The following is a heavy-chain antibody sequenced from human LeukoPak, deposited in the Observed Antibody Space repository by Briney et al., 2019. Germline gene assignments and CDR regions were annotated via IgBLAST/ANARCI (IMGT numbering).Heavy chain of an antibody. CDR3: AKDLGSSWTYYYYGMDV. CDR1: GFTFSSYG. CDR2: ISYDGSNK. D-gene: IGHD6-13*01. J-gene: IGHJ6*02. V-gene: IGHV3-30*18. Sequence: GGPLRLSCAASGFTFSSYGMHWVRQAPGKGLEWVAVISYDGSNKYYADSVKGRFTISRDNSKNTLYLQMNSLRAEDTAVYYCAKDLGSSWTYYYYGMDVWGQGTTVTVSS.